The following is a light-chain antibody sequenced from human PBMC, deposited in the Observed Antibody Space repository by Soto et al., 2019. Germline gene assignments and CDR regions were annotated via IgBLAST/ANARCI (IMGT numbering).Light chain of an antibody. V-gene: IGLV2-14*02. CDR1: STDIGSYDL. CDR2: EGS. Sequence: QSALTQPASVSGSPGQTITISCTGTSTDIGSYDLVSWYQQHPGKVPKLMIYEGSKRPSGVSYRFSGSKSGTSASLAITGLQADDEAVYYCQSRDSSLSSSWVFGGGTQLTVL. J-gene: IGLJ3*02. CDR3: QSRDSSLSSSWV.